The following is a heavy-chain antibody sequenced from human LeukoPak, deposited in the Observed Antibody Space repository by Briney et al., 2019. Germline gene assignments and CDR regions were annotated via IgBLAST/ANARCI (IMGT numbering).Heavy chain of an antibody. Sequence: GGSLRPSCAASGFTFINYSMNWVRQAPGRGLEWVSYISTTSNTIYYADSVKGRFTISRDNAKNSLFLQMNSLRAEDTAVYYCTPGYCTTTSCSHYFDYWGQGTLVTVSS. CDR2: ISTTSNTI. CDR3: TPGYCTTTSCSHYFDY. CDR1: GFTFINYS. D-gene: IGHD2-2*01. V-gene: IGHV3-48*01. J-gene: IGHJ4*02.